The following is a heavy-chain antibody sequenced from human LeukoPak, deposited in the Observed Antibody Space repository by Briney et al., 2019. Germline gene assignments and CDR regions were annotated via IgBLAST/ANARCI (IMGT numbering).Heavy chain of an antibody. Sequence: GGSLRLSCAAYAFTLSTYSMNWVRRAPGKGRDLVMSISTSSIHMYYAVSVRCRFSISRDNTKISLYLQMNSLRAEDTSVYYCARDDCYNLIDYWGQGTLVTVSS. J-gene: IGHJ4*02. CDR3: ARDDCYNLIDY. D-gene: IGHD2-21*02. V-gene: IGHV3-21*01. CDR2: ISTSSIHM. CDR1: AFTLSTYS.